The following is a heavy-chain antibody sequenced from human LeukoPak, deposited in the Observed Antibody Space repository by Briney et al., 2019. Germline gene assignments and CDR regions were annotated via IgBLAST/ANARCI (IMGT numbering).Heavy chain of an antibody. CDR3: AKDVLARDDY. CDR2: ISSSSSYI. D-gene: IGHD5-24*01. CDR1: GFTFSSYS. V-gene: IGHV3-21*04. Sequence: GGSLRLSCAASGFTFSSYSLNWVRQAPGKGLEWVSSISSSSSYIYYADSVKGRFTISRDNSKNTLYLQMNSLRAEDTAVYYCAKDVLARDDYWGQGTLVTVSS. J-gene: IGHJ4*02.